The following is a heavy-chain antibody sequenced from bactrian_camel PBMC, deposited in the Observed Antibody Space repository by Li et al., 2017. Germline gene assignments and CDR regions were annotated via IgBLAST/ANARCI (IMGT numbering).Heavy chain of an antibody. V-gene: IGHV3S55*01. Sequence: HVQLVESGGGSVQAGGSLRLSCATFGVTYNKYSMGWFRQAPGREREGVAAINLGGSSIYADSVKGRFTISRDNSKNTLYLQMSNLKTEDTGVYYCTTGGTAYWRTYGMDYWGQGTQVTVS. CDR1: GVTYNKYS. CDR2: INLGGSS. J-gene: IGHJ7*01. D-gene: IGHD7*01.